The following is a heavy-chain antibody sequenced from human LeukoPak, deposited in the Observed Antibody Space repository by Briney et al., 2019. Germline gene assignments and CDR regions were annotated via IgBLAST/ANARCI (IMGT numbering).Heavy chain of an antibody. CDR2: ISGSGGDT. J-gene: IGHJ6*02. CDR3: AKAVWFGEFDYYFFGLDV. V-gene: IGHV3-23*01. CDR1: GFTFSSYA. Sequence: GGSLRLSCAASGFTFSSYAMSWVRQAPRKGREWVSAISGSGGDTYYADSVKGRFTFSRDNSKNTLYLQMNSLRPEDTALYYCAKAVWFGEFDYYFFGLDVWGQGTTVTVSS. D-gene: IGHD3-10*01.